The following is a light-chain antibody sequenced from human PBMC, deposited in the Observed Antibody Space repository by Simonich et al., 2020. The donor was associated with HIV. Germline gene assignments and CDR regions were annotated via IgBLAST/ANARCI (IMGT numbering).Light chain of an antibody. J-gene: IGKJ3*01. Sequence: DIVMTQTPLSLSVTPGQPASISCKSSQSLMHSDGKNYLYWYLQKPGQSPQLLIYEVSNRCSGVPDRVSGSGSGTDFTLKISRVEAEDVGVYYCLQSIQLPRTFGPGTKVDIK. CDR3: LQSIQLPRT. CDR2: EVS. CDR1: QSLMHSDGKNY. V-gene: IGKV2D-29*02.